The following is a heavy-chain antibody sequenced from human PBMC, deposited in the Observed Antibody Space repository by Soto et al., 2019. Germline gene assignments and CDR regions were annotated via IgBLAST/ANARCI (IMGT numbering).Heavy chain of an antibody. CDR1: GFTFSSYA. CDR3: ARDRRVGNYYYYGMDV. V-gene: IGHV3-30-3*01. CDR2: ISYDGSNK. Sequence: GGSLRLSCAASGFTFSSYAMHWVRQAPGKGLEWVAVISYDGSNKYYADSVKGRFTISRDNSKNTLYLQMNSLRAEDTAVYYCARDRRVGNYYYYGMDVWGQGTTVTVSS. J-gene: IGHJ6*02.